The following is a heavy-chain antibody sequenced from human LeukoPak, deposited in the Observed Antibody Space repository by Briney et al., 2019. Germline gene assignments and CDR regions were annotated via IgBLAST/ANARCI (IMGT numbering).Heavy chain of an antibody. CDR1: DGSISSGDYY. CDR3: ARHEGGF. D-gene: IGHD3-16*01. Sequence: SETLSLTCTVSDGSISSGDYYWSWIRQPPGKGLEWIGYIYYSGYPYYNPSLKSRVIISVDTSKNHFSLKLGSVTAADTAVYYCARHEGGFWGQGTLVTVSS. V-gene: IGHV4-30-4*01. CDR2: IYYSGYP. J-gene: IGHJ4*02.